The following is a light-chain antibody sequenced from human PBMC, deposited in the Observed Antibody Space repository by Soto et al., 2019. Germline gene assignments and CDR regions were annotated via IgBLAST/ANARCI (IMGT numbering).Light chain of an antibody. V-gene: IGKV1-39*01. CDR1: QSISSY. CDR3: QHSYSTPYT. Sequence: DIQMTQSPSSLSASVGDRVTITCRASQSISSYLNWYQQKPGKAPKLLIYAASSLQSGDPSRFSGSGSETDFTLTISSLQPEDFATYYCQHSYSTPYTFGQGTKLEIK. J-gene: IGKJ2*01. CDR2: AAS.